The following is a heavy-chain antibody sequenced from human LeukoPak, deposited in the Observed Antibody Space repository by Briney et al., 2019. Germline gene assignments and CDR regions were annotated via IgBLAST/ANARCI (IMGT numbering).Heavy chain of an antibody. CDR2: ISYDGSNK. J-gene: IGHJ4*02. V-gene: IGHV3-30*18. D-gene: IGHD5-18*01. Sequence: GGSLRLSCAASGFTFSSYGMHWVRQAPGKGLEWVAVISYDGSNKYYADSVKGRFTISRDNSTNTLYLQMNSLRAEDTAVYYCAKETLTHAASDYWGQGTLVTVSS. CDR1: GFTFSSYG. CDR3: AKETLTHAASDY.